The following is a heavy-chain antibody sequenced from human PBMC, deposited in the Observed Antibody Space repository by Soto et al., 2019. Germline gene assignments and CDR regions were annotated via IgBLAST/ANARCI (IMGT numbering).Heavy chain of an antibody. CDR1: GYPFTGYS. CDR2: ISAYSGDT. Sequence: QIQLVQSGAEVKKPGASVKVSCKASGYPFTGYSVGWVRQAPGQGPEWMGWISAYSGDTYYAQRFQDRLTMITDASTSKAYMDLRSLRSDDTAVYYCARPSGSYGDYAWSLKYWGQGTLVTVSS. J-gene: IGHJ4*02. V-gene: IGHV1-18*01. CDR3: ARPSGSYGDYAWSLKY. D-gene: IGHD4-17*01.